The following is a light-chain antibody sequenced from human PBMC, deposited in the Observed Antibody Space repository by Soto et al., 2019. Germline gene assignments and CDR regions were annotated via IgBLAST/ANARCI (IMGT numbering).Light chain of an antibody. CDR1: QTVFYTTTNKNY. CDR3: QQYLSIPT. Sequence: DIVMTQSPDPLAVPLGERATINCKSSQTVFYTTTNKNYLAWYQQKPGQPPKMLISWASTRESGVPDRFTGSGSGTDFTLTISNLQAEDVAVYYCQQYLSIPTFGQGTRLEIK. V-gene: IGKV4-1*01. J-gene: IGKJ5*01. CDR2: WAS.